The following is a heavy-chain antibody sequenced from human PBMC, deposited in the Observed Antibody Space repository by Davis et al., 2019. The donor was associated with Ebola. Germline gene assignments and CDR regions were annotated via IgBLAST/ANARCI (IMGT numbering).Heavy chain of an antibody. Sequence: GESLKISCAVSGFTVSSYAVSWVRQAPGKGLEWVSAISGSGHSTYYADSVKGRFTISRDNSKNTLYLQMNSLRAEDTAVYYCARDDGLRVGATTVYYYGMDVWGQGTTVTVSS. CDR1: GFTVSSYA. V-gene: IGHV3-23*01. CDR3: ARDDGLRVGATTVYYYGMDV. CDR2: ISGSGHST. D-gene: IGHD1-26*01. J-gene: IGHJ6*02.